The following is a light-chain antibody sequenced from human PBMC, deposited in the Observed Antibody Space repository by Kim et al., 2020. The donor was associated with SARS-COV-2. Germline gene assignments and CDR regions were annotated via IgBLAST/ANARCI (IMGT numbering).Light chain of an antibody. CDR1: QSINIY. J-gene: IGKJ4*01. CDR2: DAS. Sequence: SASVGDRVTITCRASQSINIYLNWYQQKLGNAPKILIYDASSLQSGVPSRFSGSGSGTDFTLTISSLQPEDVATYYCQQSYSMITFGGGTKVEIK. V-gene: IGKV1-39*01. CDR3: QQSYSMIT.